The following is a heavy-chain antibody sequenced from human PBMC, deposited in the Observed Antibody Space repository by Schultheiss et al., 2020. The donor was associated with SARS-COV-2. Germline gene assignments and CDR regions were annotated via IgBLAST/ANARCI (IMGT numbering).Heavy chain of an antibody. CDR2: IYYSGST. Sequence: SQTLSLTCTVSGGSISSYYWSWIRQPPGKGLEWIGYIYYSGSTNYNPSLKRRVTISVDTSKNQFSLKLSSVTAADTAVYYCERTTTHCSSTSCYIARYYYYYMDVWGKGTTVTVSS. J-gene: IGHJ6*03. CDR3: ERTTTHCSSTSCYIARYYYYYMDV. CDR1: GGSISSYY. D-gene: IGHD2-2*02. V-gene: IGHV4-59*01.